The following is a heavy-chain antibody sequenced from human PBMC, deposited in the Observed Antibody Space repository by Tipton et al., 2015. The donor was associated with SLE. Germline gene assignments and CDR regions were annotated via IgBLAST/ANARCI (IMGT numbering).Heavy chain of an antibody. D-gene: IGHD1-7*01. V-gene: IGHV4-4*07. J-gene: IGHJ3*02. CDR3: VRDGKRGTRGDAFDI. Sequence: TLSLTCTVSGDPITDNFWSWIRQPAGKGLEWIGRMAPSGTTNYNPSLNSRVASSLDTSKNRFSLRLSSVTAADTAVYYCVRDGKRGTRGDAFDIWGQGTMVIVSS. CDR1: GDPITDNF. CDR2: MAPSGTT.